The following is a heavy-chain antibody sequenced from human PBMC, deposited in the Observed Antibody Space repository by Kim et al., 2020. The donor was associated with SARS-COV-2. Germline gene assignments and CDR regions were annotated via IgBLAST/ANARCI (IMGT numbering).Heavy chain of an antibody. V-gene: IGHV1-8*01. J-gene: IGHJ6*03. CDR2: MNPNSGNT. CDR1: GYTFTSYD. Sequence: ASVKVSCKASGYTFTSYDISWVRQATGQGLEWMGWMNPNSGNTNYAQKFQGRVTMTRNTSMSTAYMELSSLRSEDTAVYYCARGGEMAAAGSLWFDYYDFMDYWGKGTMVTVSS. CDR3: ARGGEMAAAGSLWFDYYDFMDY. D-gene: IGHD6-13*01.